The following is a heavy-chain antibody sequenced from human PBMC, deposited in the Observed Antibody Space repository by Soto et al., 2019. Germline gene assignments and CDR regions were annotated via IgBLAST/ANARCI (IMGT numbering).Heavy chain of an antibody. V-gene: IGHV3-7*03. CDR3: ARDPYGNGYGAFDI. Sequence: EVQLVESGGGLVQPGGCLRLSCAASGFTFSDYWMSWVRLSPGKGLEWVANIKHDGSDIRYMDSVKGRFTMSRDNAENSLYLQMSSLGAEDTAMYYCARDPYGNGYGAFDIWGQGTMVTVSS. J-gene: IGHJ3*02. CDR2: IKHDGSDI. CDR1: GFTFSDYW. D-gene: IGHD3-22*01.